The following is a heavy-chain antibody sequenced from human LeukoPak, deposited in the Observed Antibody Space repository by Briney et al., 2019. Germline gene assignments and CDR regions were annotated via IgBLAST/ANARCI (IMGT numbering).Heavy chain of an antibody. CDR3: ARDQGRSSCGGDCYSFQS. CDR2: INPDTGGT. D-gene: IGHD2-21*02. CDR1: AYTFTDYY. J-gene: IGHJ4*02. Sequence: EASVKVSCKAAAYTFTDYYIHWVRQALGQGLEWMGWINPDTGGTHYAQSFQGRITMTGDTSITTAYMELSSLTFDDTAVYYCARDQGRSSCGGDCYSFQSWGQGALVTVAS. V-gene: IGHV1-2*02.